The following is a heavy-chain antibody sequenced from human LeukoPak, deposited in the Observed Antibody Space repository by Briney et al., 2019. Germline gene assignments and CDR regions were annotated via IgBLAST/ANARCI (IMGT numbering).Heavy chain of an antibody. Sequence: PSETLSLTCTVSGGSISRYYWTWIRQPPGKGLEWIGWIYYSGNTNFNPSLKSRVTLSVDTSKNHFSLKLSSVTAADTAMYYCATLPACSGDNCVPRGAFDIWGQGTMVTVSS. CDR3: ATLPACSGDNCVPRGAFDI. V-gene: IGHV4-59*01. CDR2: IYYSGNT. J-gene: IGHJ3*02. CDR1: GGSISRYY. D-gene: IGHD2-15*01.